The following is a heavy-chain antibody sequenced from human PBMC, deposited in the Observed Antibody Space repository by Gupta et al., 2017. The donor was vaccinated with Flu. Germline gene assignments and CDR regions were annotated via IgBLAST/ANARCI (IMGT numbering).Heavy chain of an antibody. D-gene: IGHD3-16*01. CDR2: IKPSGGGT. V-gene: IGHV1-46*02. J-gene: IGHJ4*02. Sequence: QVQLGQSGAEVKKPGASVKVSCKVSGYTFKNYYMHWVRQAPGQGLEWMGMIKPSGGGTWYAQKFQGRVTMTRDTSTSTFYMDLSSLTSGDTAVYYCARPGEGEAFDYWGQGTLVIVSS. CDR1: GYTFKNYY. CDR3: ARPGEGEAFDY.